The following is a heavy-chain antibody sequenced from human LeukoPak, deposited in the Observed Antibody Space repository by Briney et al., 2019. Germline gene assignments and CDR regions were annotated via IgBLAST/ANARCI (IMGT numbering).Heavy chain of an antibody. J-gene: IGHJ6*02. Sequence: GRSLRLSCAASGFTFSSYSMNWVRQAPGKGLEWVSSISSSSSYIYYADSVKGRFTISRDNAKNSLYLQMNSLRAEDTAVYYCARDIGGFGSSSWYSYYGMDVWGQGTTVTVSS. D-gene: IGHD6-13*01. V-gene: IGHV3-21*01. CDR3: ARDIGGFGSSSWYSYYGMDV. CDR1: GFTFSSYS. CDR2: ISSSSSYI.